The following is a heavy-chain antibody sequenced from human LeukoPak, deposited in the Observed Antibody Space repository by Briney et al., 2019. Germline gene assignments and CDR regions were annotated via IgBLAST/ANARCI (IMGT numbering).Heavy chain of an antibody. V-gene: IGHV3-23*01. CDR2: ISASGTRT. Sequence: PGGSLRLSCAASGFTFSDYAMGWVRQAPGRGLEWVSAISASGTRTYYADSVKGRFTISRDNAKNSLYLQMNSLRAEDMALYYCAKGFRSSGWYPDAFDIWGQGTMVTVSS. CDR3: AKGFRSSGWYPDAFDI. J-gene: IGHJ3*02. CDR1: GFTFSDYA. D-gene: IGHD6-19*01.